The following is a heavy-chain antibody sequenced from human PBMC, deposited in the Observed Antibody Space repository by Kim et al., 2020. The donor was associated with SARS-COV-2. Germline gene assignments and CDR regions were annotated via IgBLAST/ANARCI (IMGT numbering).Heavy chain of an antibody. V-gene: IGHV4-31*03. D-gene: IGHD4-17*01. CDR2: IYYSGST. Sequence: SETLSLTCTVSGGSISSGGYYWSWIRQHPGKGLEWIGYIYYSGSTYYNPSLKSRVTISVDTSKNQFSLKLSSVTAADTAVYYCARVRWVEDGRYFDLWGRGTLVTVSS. J-gene: IGHJ2*01. CDR3: ARVRWVEDGRYFDL. CDR1: GGSISSGGYY.